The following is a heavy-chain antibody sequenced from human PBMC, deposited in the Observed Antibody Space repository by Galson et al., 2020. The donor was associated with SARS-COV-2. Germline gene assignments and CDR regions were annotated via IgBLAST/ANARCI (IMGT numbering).Heavy chain of an antibody. CDR1: GFSLSTSGMC. V-gene: IGHV2-70*11. CDR2: LDWDDDK. D-gene: IGHD3-10*01. Sequence: SGPTLVKPTQTLTLTCTFSGFSLSTSGMCVSWIRQPPGKALEWLARLDWDDDKYYSTSLKTRLTISKDTSKSQVVLTMTNMDPVDTATYYCARLRGSNDAFDIWGQGTMVTVSS. J-gene: IGHJ3*02. CDR3: ARLRGSNDAFDI.